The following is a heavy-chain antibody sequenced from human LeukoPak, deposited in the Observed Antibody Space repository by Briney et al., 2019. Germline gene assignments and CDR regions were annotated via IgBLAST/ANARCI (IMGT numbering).Heavy chain of an antibody. D-gene: IGHD1-26*01. CDR3: ARGRGYGGNYLRSFDI. CDR1: GGSINSYY. CDR2: VFYSGNT. J-gene: IGHJ3*02. Sequence: SETLSLTCIVSGGSINSYYWNWIRQPPGKGLEWIGYVFYSGNTNYNPSLKSRVTILLDRSKNQFSLKLSSVTAADTAIYYCARGRGYGGNYLRSFDIWGQGTMVTVSS. V-gene: IGHV4-59*08.